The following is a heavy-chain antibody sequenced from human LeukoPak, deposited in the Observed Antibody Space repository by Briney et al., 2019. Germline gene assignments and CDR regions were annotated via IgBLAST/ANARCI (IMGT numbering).Heavy chain of an antibody. V-gene: IGHV3-48*02. CDR3: ARDDYDSSGYYYY. J-gene: IGHJ4*02. CDR1: GFTFSSYS. D-gene: IGHD3-22*01. Sequence: GGSLSLSCAASGFTFSSYSMNWVRPAPGKGLEWVSYISSSGSTRYYADSVKGRFTISRDNAKNLLYLQMNSLRDEDTALYYCARDDYDSSGYYYYWGQGTLVTVSS. CDR2: ISSSGSTR.